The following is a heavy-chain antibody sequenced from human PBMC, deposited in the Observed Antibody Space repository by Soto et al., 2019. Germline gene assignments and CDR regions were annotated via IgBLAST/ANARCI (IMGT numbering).Heavy chain of an antibody. V-gene: IGHV5-51*01. D-gene: IGHD3-10*01. J-gene: IGHJ5*02. CDR1: GYSFTSYW. Sequence: GESLKISCKGSGYSFTSYWIGWVRQMPGKGLEWMGIIYPGDSDTRYSPSFQGQVTISADKSISTAYLQWSSLKASDTAMYYCARHRKGGSGSYYGRNWFDPWGQGTLVTVSS. CDR2: IYPGDSDT. CDR3: ARHRKGGSGSYYGRNWFDP.